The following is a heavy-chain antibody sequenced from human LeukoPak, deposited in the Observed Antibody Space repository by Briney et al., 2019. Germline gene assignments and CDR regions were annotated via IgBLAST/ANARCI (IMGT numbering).Heavy chain of an antibody. J-gene: IGHJ5*02. D-gene: IGHD6-19*01. CDR3: GRRGSGLNWFDP. Sequence: PSETLSLTCTVSGNSITSGDYYWGWIRQPPGKGLEWIASIYHSGKTYYSPSLRSRVTISVDTSKNQFSLELNSVTAADTAVYYCGRRGSGLNWFDPWGQGTLVTVSS. V-gene: IGHV4-39*07. CDR1: GNSITSGDYY. CDR2: IYHSGKT.